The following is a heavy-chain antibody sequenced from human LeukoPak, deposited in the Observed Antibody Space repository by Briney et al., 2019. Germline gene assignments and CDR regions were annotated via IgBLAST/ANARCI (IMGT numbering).Heavy chain of an antibody. CDR1: GFTVSSNY. J-gene: IGHJ4*02. V-gene: IGHV3-53*01. Sequence: GGSLRLSCAASGFTVSSNYMSWVRQAPGKGLEWVSVIYSGGSTYYADSVKGRFTISRDNSKNTLYLQMNSLRAEDTAVYYCARPVSSSWFAFDYWGQGTLVTVSS. CDR2: IYSGGST. CDR3: ARPVSSSWFAFDY. D-gene: IGHD6-13*01.